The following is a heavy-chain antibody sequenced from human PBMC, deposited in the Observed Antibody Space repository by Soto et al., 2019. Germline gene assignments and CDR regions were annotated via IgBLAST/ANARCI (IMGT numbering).Heavy chain of an antibody. D-gene: IGHD2-15*01. CDR1: VVTFDVYA. Sequence: LILSFSACVVTFDVYAMHWVRQAPGKGLEWVSGIRWNRGSIGYADSVKGRLTISRDNAKNSLYLQMNSLRAEDTALYYCAKSGHHAFDIWGQGTMVTVSS. V-gene: IGHV3-9*01. CDR3: AKSGHHAFDI. J-gene: IGHJ3*02. CDR2: IRWNRGSI.